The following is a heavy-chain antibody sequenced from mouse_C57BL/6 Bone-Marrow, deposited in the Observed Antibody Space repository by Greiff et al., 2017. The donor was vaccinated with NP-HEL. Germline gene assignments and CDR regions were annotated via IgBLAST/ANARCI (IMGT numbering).Heavy chain of an antibody. V-gene: IGHV7-1*01. Sequence: EVMLVESGGGLVQSGRSLRLSCATSGFTFSDFYMEWVRQAPGKGLEWIAASRNKANDYTTEYSASVKGRFIVSRDTSQSILYLQMNALRAEDTAIYYCARDEELDYWGQGTSVTVSS. J-gene: IGHJ4*01. CDR2: SRNKANDYTT. CDR1: GFTFSDFY. CDR3: ARDEELDY.